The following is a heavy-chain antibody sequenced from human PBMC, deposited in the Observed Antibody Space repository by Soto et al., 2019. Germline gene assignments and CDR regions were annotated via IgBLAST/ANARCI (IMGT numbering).Heavy chain of an antibody. Sequence: EVQLVEAGGGLIQPGGSLRLSCAASGFTVSSNYMSWVRQAPGKGLEWVSVIYRGGSTDYAYSVKGRFTISSDNSKNTLYLQMNSLRAEDTAVYYCAREKGELRPLDYYYYGMDVWGQGTTVTVSS. V-gene: IGHV3-53*01. D-gene: IGHD1-26*01. CDR2: IYRGGST. CDR1: GFTVSSNY. CDR3: AREKGELRPLDYYYYGMDV. J-gene: IGHJ6*02.